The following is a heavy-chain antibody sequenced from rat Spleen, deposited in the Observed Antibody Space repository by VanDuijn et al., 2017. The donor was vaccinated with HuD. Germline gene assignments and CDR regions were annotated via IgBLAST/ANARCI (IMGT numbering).Heavy chain of an antibody. J-gene: IGHJ4*01. CDR3: ARLDGFYHYVMDA. CDR1: GFTFSNYD. Sequence: EVQLVESGGGLVQPGRSLKLSCAASGFTFSNYDMAWVRQAPKKGLEWVATISTSGSRTNYPDSVKGRFTISRDNAKSSLYLQMNSLKSEDTATYYCARLDGFYHYVMDAWGQGASVTVSS. CDR2: ISTSGSRT. V-gene: IGHV5-25*01. D-gene: IGHD1-12*03.